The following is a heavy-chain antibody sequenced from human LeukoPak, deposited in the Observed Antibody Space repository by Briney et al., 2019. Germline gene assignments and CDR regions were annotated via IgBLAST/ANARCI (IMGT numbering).Heavy chain of an antibody. CDR1: GYTFTSYG. CDR2: ISAYNGNT. CDR3: ASWYNRNDRLTDETYYYYYMDV. Sequence: ASVKVSCKASGYTFTSYGISWVRQAPGQGLEWMGWISAYNGNTNYAQKLQGRVTMTTDTSTSTAYMELRSLRSDDTAVYYCASWYNRNDRLTDETYYYYYMDVWGKGTTVTVSS. J-gene: IGHJ6*03. D-gene: IGHD1-1*01. V-gene: IGHV1-18*01.